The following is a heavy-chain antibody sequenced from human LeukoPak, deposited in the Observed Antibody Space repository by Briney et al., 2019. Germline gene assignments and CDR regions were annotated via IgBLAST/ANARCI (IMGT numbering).Heavy chain of an antibody. J-gene: IGHJ4*02. CDR2: IYTSGST. CDR1: GGSISSYY. Sequence: SETLSLTCTVSGGSISSYYWSWIRQPPGKGLEWIGYIYTSGSTNYNPSLKSRVTISVDTSKNQFSLKLSSVTAADTAVYYCARQVVWFGIWGQGTLVTVSS. V-gene: IGHV4-4*09. D-gene: IGHD3-10*01. CDR3: ARQVVWFGI.